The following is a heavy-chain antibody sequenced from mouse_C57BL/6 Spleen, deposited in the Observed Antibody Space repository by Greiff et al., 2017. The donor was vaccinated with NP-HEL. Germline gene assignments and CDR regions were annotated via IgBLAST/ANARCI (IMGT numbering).Heavy chain of an antibody. D-gene: IGHD2-3*01. CDR3: ARRGDGYYEGAMDY. CDR1: GFTFSSYT. CDR2: ISGGGGNT. V-gene: IGHV5-9*01. Sequence: EVKLVESGGGLVKPGGSLKLSCAASGFTFSSYTMSWVRQTPEKRLEWVATISGGGGNTYYPDSVKGRFTISRDNAKNTLYLRMSSLRSEDTALYYCARRGDGYYEGAMDYWGQGTSVTVSS. J-gene: IGHJ4*01.